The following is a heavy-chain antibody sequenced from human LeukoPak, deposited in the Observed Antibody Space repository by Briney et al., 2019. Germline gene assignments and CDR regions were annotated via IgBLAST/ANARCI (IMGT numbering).Heavy chain of an antibody. Sequence: PGGSLRLSCAASGFIFSSYAMSWLRQAPGKGLGWVSSISSSSGYIQYADSVKGRFTISRDNAKNSLYLQMNSLRAEDTAVYYCARGPPDSSTRWGQGTLVTVSS. V-gene: IGHV3-21*01. D-gene: IGHD6-13*01. CDR3: ARGPPDSSTR. CDR1: GFIFSSYA. J-gene: IGHJ4*02. CDR2: ISSSSGYI.